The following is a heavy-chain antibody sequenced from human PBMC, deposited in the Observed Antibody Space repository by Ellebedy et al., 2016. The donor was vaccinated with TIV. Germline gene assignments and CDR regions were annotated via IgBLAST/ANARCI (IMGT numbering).Heavy chain of an antibody. Sequence: GESLKISXAASGLTFSSYAMHCVSQPPGKGLEWVAVISYDGSNKYYADSVKGRFTISRDNSKNTLYLQMNSLRAEDTAVYYCARVHSSSWFDYYYYGMDVWGQGTTVTVSS. D-gene: IGHD6-13*01. J-gene: IGHJ6*02. CDR3: ARVHSSSWFDYYYYGMDV. V-gene: IGHV3-30-3*01. CDR2: ISYDGSNK. CDR1: GLTFSSYA.